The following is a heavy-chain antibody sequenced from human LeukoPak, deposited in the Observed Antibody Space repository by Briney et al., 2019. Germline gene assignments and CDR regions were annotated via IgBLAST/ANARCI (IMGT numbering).Heavy chain of an antibody. V-gene: IGHV3-21*01. CDR1: GFTFSSYS. CDR3: ARAYSGRYGLRYYYMDV. D-gene: IGHD1-26*01. J-gene: IGHJ6*03. Sequence: GGSLRLSCAGSGFTFSSYSMNWVRQAPGKGLEWVSSISSSSSYIYYADSVKGRFTTSRYNAKNSLYLQMNSLRADDTAVYYCARAYSGRYGLRYYYMDVWGKGTTVTISS. CDR2: ISSSSSYI.